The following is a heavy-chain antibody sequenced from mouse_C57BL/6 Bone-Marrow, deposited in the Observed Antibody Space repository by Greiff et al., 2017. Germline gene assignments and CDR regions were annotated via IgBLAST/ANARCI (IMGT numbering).Heavy chain of an antibody. D-gene: IGHD2-1*01. CDR3: ARNDYGNYYDMDY. V-gene: IGHV5-9*01. Sequence: DVKLVESGGGLVKPGGSLKLSCAASGFTFSSYTMSWVRQTPEKRLEWVATISGGGGNTYYPDSVKGRFTISRDNAKNTLYLQMSSLRSEDTALYYCARNDYGNYYDMDYWGQGTTVTVSS. J-gene: IGHJ4*01. CDR1: GFTFSSYT. CDR2: ISGGGGNT.